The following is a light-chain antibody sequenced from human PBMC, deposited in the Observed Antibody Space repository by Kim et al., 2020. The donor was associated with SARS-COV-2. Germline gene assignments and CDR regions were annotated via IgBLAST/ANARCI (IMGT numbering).Light chain of an antibody. CDR2: GAS. CDR3: QHYNNCLT. J-gene: IGKJ1*01. V-gene: IGKV3-15*01. CDR1: HSVTSY. Sequence: SVSPGERASLSCRASHSVTSYLACYQQKPGQAPRLLIYGASTRATGIPAMFSGSGSGTDFTLTISSLHSEDFAVYYCQHYNNCLTFCQGTKVDIK.